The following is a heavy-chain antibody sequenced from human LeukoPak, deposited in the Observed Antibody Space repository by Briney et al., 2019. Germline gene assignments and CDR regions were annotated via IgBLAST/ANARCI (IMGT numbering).Heavy chain of an antibody. D-gene: IGHD1-26*01. Sequence: PSETLSLTCTVSGGSISSSGYYWGWIRQPPGKGLEWIASIYYSGGTYYNPSLKSRVTISVDTSKNQLSLKLSSLTAADTAVYYCARHEYSGSYYGLSWFDPWGQGTLVTVSS. CDR2: IYYSGGT. CDR1: GGSISSSGYY. V-gene: IGHV4-39*01. CDR3: ARHEYSGSYYGLSWFDP. J-gene: IGHJ5*02.